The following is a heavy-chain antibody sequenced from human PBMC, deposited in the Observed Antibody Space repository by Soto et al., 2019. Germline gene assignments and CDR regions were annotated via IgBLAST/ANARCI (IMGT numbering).Heavy chain of an antibody. D-gene: IGHD6-6*01. CDR2: IKSKTDGGTT. V-gene: IGHV3-15*01. Sequence: EVQLVESGGGLVKPGGSLRLSCAASGFTFSNAWMSWVRQAPGKGLEWVGRIKSKTDGGTTDYAAPVKGRFTISRDDSKNTLYLQMNSLKTEDTAVYYCTTEGGYSSSEYYYYYGMDVWGQGTTVTVSS. CDR3: TTEGGYSSSEYYYYYGMDV. CDR1: GFTFSNAW. J-gene: IGHJ6*02.